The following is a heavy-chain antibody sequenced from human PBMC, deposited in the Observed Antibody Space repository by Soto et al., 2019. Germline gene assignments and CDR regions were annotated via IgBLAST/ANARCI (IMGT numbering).Heavy chain of an antibody. Sequence: SQTLSLTCAISGDSVSSNSAAWNWIRQSPSRGLEWLGRTYYRSKWYNDYAVSVKSRITINPDTSKNQFSLQLNSVTPEDTAVYYCARDRGFDHYYYYYGMDVWGQGTKVTVSS. J-gene: IGHJ6*02. D-gene: IGHD5-12*01. V-gene: IGHV6-1*01. CDR3: ARDRGFDHYYYYYGMDV. CDR2: TYYRSKWYN. CDR1: GDSVSSNSAA.